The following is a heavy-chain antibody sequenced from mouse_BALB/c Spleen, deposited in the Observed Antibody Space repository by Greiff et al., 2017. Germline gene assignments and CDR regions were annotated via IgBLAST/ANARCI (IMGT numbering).Heavy chain of an antibody. CDR1: GDSITSGY. J-gene: IGHJ4*01. V-gene: IGHV3-8*02. CDR3: ARRLYYRYDGDAMDY. D-gene: IGHD2-14*01. Sequence: EVQLVESGPSLVKPSQTLSLTCSVTGDSITSGYWNWIRKFPGNKLEYMGYISYSGSTYYNPSLKSRISITRDTSKNQYYLQLNSVTTEDTATYYCARRLYYRYDGDAMDYWGQGTSVTVSS. CDR2: ISYSGST.